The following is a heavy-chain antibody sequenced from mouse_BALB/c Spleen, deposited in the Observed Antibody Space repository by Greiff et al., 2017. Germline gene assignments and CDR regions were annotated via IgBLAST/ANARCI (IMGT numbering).Heavy chain of an antibody. V-gene: IGHV1-80*01. CDR3: ARSGKRDAMDY. CDR1: GYAFSSYW. J-gene: IGHJ4*01. CDR2: IYPGDGDT. D-gene: IGHD3-1*01. Sequence: VKLQESGAELVRPGSSVKISCKASGYAFSSYWMNWVKQRPGQGLEWIGQIYPGDGDTNYNGKFKGKATLTADKSSSTAYMQLSSLTSEDSAVYFCARSGKRDAMDYWGQGTSVTVSS.